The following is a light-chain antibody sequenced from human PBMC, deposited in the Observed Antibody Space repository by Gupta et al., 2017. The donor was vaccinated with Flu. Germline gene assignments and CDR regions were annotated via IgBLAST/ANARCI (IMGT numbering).Light chain of an antibody. CDR2: DAS. J-gene: IGKJ4*01. CDR1: QSVGSY. CDR3: QQRSNWPLT. V-gene: IGKV3-11*01. Sequence: EIVLTQSPATLSLSPGERATLSCRASQSVGSYLAWYQQKPGQAPRLLIYDASNRATGIPARFSGRGSGTDFTLTITSLEPEDSAVYYCQQRSNWPLTFGGGTKVEIK.